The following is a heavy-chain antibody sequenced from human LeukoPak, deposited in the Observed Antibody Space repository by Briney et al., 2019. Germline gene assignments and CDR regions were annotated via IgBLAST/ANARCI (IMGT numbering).Heavy chain of an antibody. J-gene: IGHJ3*02. CDR3: ARDYVGYSSGWYAASDI. CDR2: IYYSGST. CDR1: GVSISSYY. V-gene: IGHV4-59*01. Sequence: SETLSLTCTVSGVSISSYYWSWVRQPPGKGLEWVGYIYYSGSTNYNPSLKSRVTISVDTSKNQFSLKLSSVTAADTAVYYCARDYVGYSSGWYAASDIWGQGTMVTVSS. D-gene: IGHD6-19*01.